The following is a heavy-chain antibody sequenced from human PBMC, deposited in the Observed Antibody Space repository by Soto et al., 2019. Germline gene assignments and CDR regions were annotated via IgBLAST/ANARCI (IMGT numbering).Heavy chain of an antibody. CDR2: MNPNSGNT. Sequence: QVQLVQSGAEVKKPGASVKVSCKASGYTFTSYDINWVRQATGQGLEWMGWMNPNSGNTGYAQKFQGRVTMTRNTSXXTXYXXLSSLRSEDTAVYYCARGTTYYDFWSGYSNNWFDPWGQGTLVTVSS. CDR3: ARGTTYYDFWSGYSNNWFDP. D-gene: IGHD3-3*01. J-gene: IGHJ5*02. CDR1: GYTFTSYD. V-gene: IGHV1-8*01.